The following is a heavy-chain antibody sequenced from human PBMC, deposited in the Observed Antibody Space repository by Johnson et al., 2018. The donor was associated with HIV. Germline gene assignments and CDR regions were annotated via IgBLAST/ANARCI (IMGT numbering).Heavy chain of an antibody. J-gene: IGHJ3*02. CDR1: GFTFSSYW. CDR2: IKQDGSEK. V-gene: IGHV3-7*01. D-gene: IGHD3-3*01. CDR3: ARVPSSYYDFWSGYYTGGAFDI. Sequence: VQLVESGGGVVQPGGSLRFSCAASGFTFSSYWMSWVRQAPGKGLEWVANIKQDGSEKYYVDSVKGRFTISRDNAKNSLYLQMNSLRAEYTAVYYCARVPSSYYDFWSGYYTGGAFDIWGQGTMVTVSS.